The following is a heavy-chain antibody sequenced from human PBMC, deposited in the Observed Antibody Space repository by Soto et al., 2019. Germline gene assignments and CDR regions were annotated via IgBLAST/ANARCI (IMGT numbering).Heavy chain of an antibody. V-gene: IGHV4-30-4*08. CDR1: GGSISGDYY. Sequence: QVRLHESGPGLVKPSQTLSLTCSVSGGSISGDYYWSWIRPTPEKGLEWIGYIYYSGSSYSNPSLQSRLSMSLDTSKNQFSLKLRSVTAADTAVYYGARGGARWPGYFDSWGQGALVAVSS. CDR3: ARGGARWPGYFDS. CDR2: IYYSGSS. D-gene: IGHD2-15*01. J-gene: IGHJ4*02.